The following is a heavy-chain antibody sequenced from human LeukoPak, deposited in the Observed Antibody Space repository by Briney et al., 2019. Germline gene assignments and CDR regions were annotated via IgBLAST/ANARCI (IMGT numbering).Heavy chain of an antibody. CDR3: ARVGMRDTANLRPVDY. J-gene: IGHJ4*02. CDR1: GYTFSCYF. CDR2: INPNSGGT. V-gene: IGHV1-2*02. Sequence: GASVTVSCKASGYTFSCYFMHWVRQAPGQGLEWMGWINPNSGGTKYAQKFQGRVTMTRDTSISTAYMELSSLRSDDTAVYYCARVGMRDTANLRPVDYWGQGTLVTVSS. D-gene: IGHD5-18*01.